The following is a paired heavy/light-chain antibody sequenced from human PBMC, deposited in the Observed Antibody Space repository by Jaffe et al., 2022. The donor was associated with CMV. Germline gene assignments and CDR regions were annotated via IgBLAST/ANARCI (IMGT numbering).Light chain of an antibody. CDR2: LGS. CDR1: QSLLHSNGYNY. CDR3: MQALQTTYT. Sequence: DIVMTQSPLSLPVTPGEPASISCRSSQSLLHSNGYNYLDWYLQKPGKSPQLLIYLGSNRASGVPDRFSGSGSGTDFTLKISRVEAEDVGVYYCMQALQTTYTFGQGTKLEIK. J-gene: IGKJ2*01. V-gene: IGKV2-28*01.
Heavy chain of an antibody. CDR3: AGAGYCSSTSCYGGPDYYYYMDV. V-gene: IGHV3-66*01. CDR1: GFTVSSNY. J-gene: IGHJ6*03. D-gene: IGHD2-2*01. Sequence: EVQLVESGGGLVQPGGSLRLSCAASGFTVSSNYMSWVRQAPGKGLEWVSVIYSGGSTYYADSVKGRFTISRDNSKNTLYLQMNSLRAEDTAVYYCAGAGYCSSTSCYGGPDYYYYMDVWGKGTTVTVSS. CDR2: IYSGGST.